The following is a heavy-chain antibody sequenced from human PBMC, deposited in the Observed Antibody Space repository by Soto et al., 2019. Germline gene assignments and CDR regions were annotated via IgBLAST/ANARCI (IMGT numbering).Heavy chain of an antibody. CDR2: IYYSGST. V-gene: IGHV4-39*01. Sequence: QLQLQESGPGLVKPSETLSLTCTVSGGSISSSSYYWGWIRQPPGNGLEWIGSIYYSGSTYYNPSLKSRVTISVDTSKNQFSLKLSSVTAADTAVYYCARHAYYDILTGYYIYSYYYGMDVWGQGTTVTVSS. CDR3: ARHAYYDILTGYYIYSYYYGMDV. D-gene: IGHD3-9*01. J-gene: IGHJ6*02. CDR1: GGSISSSSYY.